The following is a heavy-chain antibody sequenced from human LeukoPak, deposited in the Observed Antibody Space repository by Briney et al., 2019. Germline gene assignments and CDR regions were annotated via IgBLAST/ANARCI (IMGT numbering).Heavy chain of an antibody. CDR1: GGSISSGGYS. CDR2: INHSGST. Sequence: PSQTLSLTCAVSGGSISSGGYSWSWIRQPPGKGLEWIGEINHSGSTNYNPSLKSRVTISVDTSKNQFSLKLSSVTAADTAVYYCASHYDILTGYYYYWGQGTLVTVSS. V-gene: IGHV4-30-2*01. D-gene: IGHD3-9*01. J-gene: IGHJ4*02. CDR3: ASHYDILTGYYYY.